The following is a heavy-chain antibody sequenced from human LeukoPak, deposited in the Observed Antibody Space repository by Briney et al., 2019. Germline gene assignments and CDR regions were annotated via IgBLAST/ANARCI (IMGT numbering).Heavy chain of an antibody. CDR3: ARGAAAAGTDWFDP. J-gene: IGHJ5*02. CDR2: IYHSGST. V-gene: IGHV4-4*02. Sequence: PSETLSLTCAVSGGSISSSNWWSWVRQPPGKGLEGIGEIYHSGSTNYNPSLKSRVTISVDKSKNQFSLKLSSVTAADTAVYYCARGAAAAGTDWFDPWGQGTLVTVSS. CDR1: GGSISSSNW. D-gene: IGHD6-13*01.